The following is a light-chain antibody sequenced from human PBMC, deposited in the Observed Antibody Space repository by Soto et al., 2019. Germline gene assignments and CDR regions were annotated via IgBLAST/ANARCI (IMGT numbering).Light chain of an antibody. CDR2: LNSDGSH. CDR3: QTWGTGIQV. CDR1: SGHSSYA. V-gene: IGLV4-69*01. Sequence: QLVLTQSPSASASLGASVKLTCTLSSGHSSYAIAWHQQQPEKGPRYLMKLNSDGSHSQGDGIPDRFSGSSSGAERYLTISSLQSEDEADYYCQTWGTGIQVFCGGTKLTVL. J-gene: IGLJ2*01.